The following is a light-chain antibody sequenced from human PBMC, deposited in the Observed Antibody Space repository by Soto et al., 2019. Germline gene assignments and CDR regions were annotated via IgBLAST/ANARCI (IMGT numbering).Light chain of an antibody. J-gene: IGLJ1*01. CDR3: CSYAGFSTYV. V-gene: IGLV2-23*01. CDR1: SSDVGTYNL. Sequence: QSALTQPASVSGSPGQSITISCTGTSSDVGTYNLVSWYQQHPGKAPKLMIYEGNKRPSGVSNRFSGSKSGNTASLTISGLQAEDEADYYCCSYAGFSTYVFATGTKLTVL. CDR2: EGN.